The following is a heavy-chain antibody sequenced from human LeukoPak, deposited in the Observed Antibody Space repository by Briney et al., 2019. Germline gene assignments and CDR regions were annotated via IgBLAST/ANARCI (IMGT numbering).Heavy chain of an antibody. CDR2: IYYSGST. D-gene: IGHD3-3*01. CDR1: GGSISSYY. CDR3: ARFGVVNYYYYYYMDV. V-gene: IGHV4-59*12. Sequence: PSETLSLTCTVSGGSISSYYWSWIRQPPGKGLEWIGYIYYSGSTNYNPSLKSRVTMSVDTSKNQFSLKLSSVTAADTAVYYCARFGVVNYYYYYYMDVWGKGTTVTVSS. J-gene: IGHJ6*03.